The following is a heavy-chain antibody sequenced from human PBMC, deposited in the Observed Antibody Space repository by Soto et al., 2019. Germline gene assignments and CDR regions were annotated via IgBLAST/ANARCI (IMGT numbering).Heavy chain of an antibody. J-gene: IGHJ4*02. Sequence: PGGSLRLSCAASGFTFSSYAMSWVRQAPGKGLEWVSAISGSGGSTYYADSVKGRFTISRDNSKNTLYLQMNSLRAEDTAVYYCAKVLMVVVVAATEIDYWGQGTLVTVSS. D-gene: IGHD2-15*01. CDR2: ISGSGGST. CDR3: AKVLMVVVVAATEIDY. V-gene: IGHV3-23*01. CDR1: GFTFSSYA.